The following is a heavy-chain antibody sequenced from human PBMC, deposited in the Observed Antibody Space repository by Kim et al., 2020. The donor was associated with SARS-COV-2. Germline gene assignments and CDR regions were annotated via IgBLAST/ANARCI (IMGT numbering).Heavy chain of an antibody. CDR1: GFTFSSYG. D-gene: IGHD6-13*01. CDR3: AREPLSSSWAGDAFDI. J-gene: IGHJ3*02. Sequence: GGSLRLSCAASGFTFSSYGMHWVRQAPGKGLEWVAVIWYDGSNKYYADSVKGRFTISRDNSKNTLYLQMNSLRAEDTAVYYCAREPLSSSWAGDAFDIWGQGTMVTVSS. V-gene: IGHV3-33*01. CDR2: IWYDGSNK.